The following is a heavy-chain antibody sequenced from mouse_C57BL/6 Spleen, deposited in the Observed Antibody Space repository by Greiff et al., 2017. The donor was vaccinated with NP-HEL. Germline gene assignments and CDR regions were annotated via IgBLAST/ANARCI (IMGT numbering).Heavy chain of an antibody. CDR1: GFNINDYY. CDR3: TTGDYGSSWFAY. CDR2: IDPEDGDT. J-gene: IGHJ3*01. V-gene: IGHV14-1*01. D-gene: IGHD1-1*01. Sequence: VQLQQSGAELVRPGASVKLSCTASGFNINDYYMHWVKQRPEQGLEWIGRIDPEDGDTEYAPKFQGKATMTADTSSNTAYLQLSSLTSEDTAVYYCTTGDYGSSWFAYWGQGTLVTVSA.